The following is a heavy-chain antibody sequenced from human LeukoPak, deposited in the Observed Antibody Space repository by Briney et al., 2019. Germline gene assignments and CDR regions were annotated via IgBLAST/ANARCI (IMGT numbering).Heavy chain of an antibody. CDR3: ARERGYSYGFDY. J-gene: IGHJ4*02. Sequence: PGGSLRLSCAASGFTFSSQAMSWVRQAPGKGLEWVSGISGSGGTTYYADSVKGRFTISRDTPKNSLYLQMNSLRAEDTAVYYCARERGYSYGFDYWGQGTLVTVSS. D-gene: IGHD5-18*01. CDR2: ISGSGGTT. CDR1: GFTFSSQA. V-gene: IGHV3-23*01.